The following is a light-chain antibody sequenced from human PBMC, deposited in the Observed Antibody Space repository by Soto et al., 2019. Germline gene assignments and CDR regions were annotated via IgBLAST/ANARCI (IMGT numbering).Light chain of an antibody. CDR3: TSCTSSSTPCV. J-gene: IGLJ1*01. Sequence: QSALTQPPSVSGSPGQSVTISCTGSSSDVGSYNRVSWYQQPPGTAPKLIIYNVSNRPSGVPDRFSGSKSGNTASLTISVLQAEDEADYYCTSCTSSSTPCVFGTGTKVTVL. V-gene: IGLV2-18*02. CDR2: NVS. CDR1: SSDVGSYNR.